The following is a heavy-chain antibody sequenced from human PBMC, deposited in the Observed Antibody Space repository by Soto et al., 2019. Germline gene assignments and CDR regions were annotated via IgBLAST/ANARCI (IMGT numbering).Heavy chain of an antibody. CDR1: GFTFSSYS. Sequence: PGGSLRLSCAASGFTFSSYSMNWVRQAPGKGLEWVSYISSSSSSIYYADSVKGRFAISRDNSKNTLYLQMNSLRAEDTAVYYCAKWPLVGATPVFDYWGQGTLVTVSS. V-gene: IGHV3-48*01. D-gene: IGHD1-26*01. CDR3: AKWPLVGATPVFDY. J-gene: IGHJ4*02. CDR2: ISSSSSSI.